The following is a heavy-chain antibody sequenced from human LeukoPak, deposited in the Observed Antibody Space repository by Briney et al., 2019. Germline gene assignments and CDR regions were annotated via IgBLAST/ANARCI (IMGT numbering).Heavy chain of an antibody. CDR3: ARDSPFDP. J-gene: IGHJ5*02. Sequence: SETLSLTCTVSGYSISSSYYWSWIRPPPGKGLEWIGYIYYSGSTNYNPSLKSRVTISVDTSKNQFSLKLSSVTAADTAVYYCARDSPFDPWGQGTLVTVSS. CDR1: GYSISSSYY. V-gene: IGHV4-61*01. CDR2: IYYSGST.